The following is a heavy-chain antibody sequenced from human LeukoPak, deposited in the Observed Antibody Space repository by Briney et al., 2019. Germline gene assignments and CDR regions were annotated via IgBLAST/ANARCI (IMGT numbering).Heavy chain of an antibody. Sequence: GGSLRLSCAASGFSFSSYWMSWVRQAPGKGLEWVANIKQDGSEQNYVDSVKGRFTISRDNTKNSLYLQMNSLRAEDTAVYYCASTNSIVYWGQGTLVTVSS. CDR1: GFSFSSYW. CDR3: ASTNSIVY. D-gene: IGHD2-2*01. J-gene: IGHJ4*02. V-gene: IGHV3-7*01. CDR2: IKQDGSEQ.